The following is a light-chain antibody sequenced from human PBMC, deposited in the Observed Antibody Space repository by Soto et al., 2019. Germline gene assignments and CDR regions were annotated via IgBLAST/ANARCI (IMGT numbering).Light chain of an antibody. J-gene: IGKJ1*01. Sequence: EIVLTQSPATLSLSPGERATLSRRASQSVSSYLAWYQQKPGQAPRLLIYDASNRATGIPARFSGSGSGTDFTLTISSLEPEDFAVYYCQQRSNWAGTFGQGTKVEIK. CDR1: QSVSSY. V-gene: IGKV3-11*01. CDR2: DAS. CDR3: QQRSNWAGT.